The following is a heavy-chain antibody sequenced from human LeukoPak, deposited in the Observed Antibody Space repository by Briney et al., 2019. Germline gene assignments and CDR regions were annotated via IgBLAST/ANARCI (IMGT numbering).Heavy chain of an antibody. J-gene: IGHJ3*02. Sequence: SETLSLTCTVSGGSISSDNYHWSWIRQPAGKGLEWIGRIYTSGNTNYNPSLKSRVTISVDTSKNQFSLKLSSVTAADTAVYYCASDRIEVDAFDIWGQGTMVTVSS. V-gene: IGHV4-61*02. CDR3: ASDRIEVDAFDI. D-gene: IGHD2-15*01. CDR1: GGSISSDNYH. CDR2: IYTSGNT.